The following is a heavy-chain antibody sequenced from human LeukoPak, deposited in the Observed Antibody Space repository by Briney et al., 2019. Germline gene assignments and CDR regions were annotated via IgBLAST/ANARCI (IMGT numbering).Heavy chain of an antibody. Sequence: GGSLRLSCAASGFTFSTYSMNWVRQAPGKGLEWVSSISSYSNYINYADSVKGRFTISRDNAKNSLYLQMNSLRAEDTAVYYCARSRTTVTKDALDYWGQGTLVIVSS. CDR1: GFTFSTYS. D-gene: IGHD4-17*01. CDR2: ISSYSNYI. CDR3: ARSRTTVTKDALDY. J-gene: IGHJ4*02. V-gene: IGHV3-21*01.